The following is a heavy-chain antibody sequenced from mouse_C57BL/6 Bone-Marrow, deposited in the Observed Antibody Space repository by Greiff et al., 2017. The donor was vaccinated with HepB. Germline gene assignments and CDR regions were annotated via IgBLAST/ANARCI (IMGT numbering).Heavy chain of an antibody. D-gene: IGHD2-5*01. J-gene: IGHJ4*01. CDR2: ISSGSSTI. CDR1: GFTFSDYG. CDR3: ARSGDSNWAMDY. V-gene: IGHV5-17*01. Sequence: EVKVVESGGGLVKPGGSLKLSCAASGFTFSDYGMHWVRQAPEKGLEWVAYISSGSSTIYYADTVKGRFTISRDNAKNTLFLQMTSLRSEDTAMYYCARSGDSNWAMDYWGQGTSVTVSS.